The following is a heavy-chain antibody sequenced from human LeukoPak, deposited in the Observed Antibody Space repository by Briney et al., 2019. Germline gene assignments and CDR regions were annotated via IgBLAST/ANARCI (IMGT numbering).Heavy chain of an antibody. V-gene: IGHV3-30-3*01. J-gene: IGHJ4*02. CDR3: ARVGSGSYNYFDY. D-gene: IGHD1-26*01. CDR1: GFTFSSYA. CDR2: ISYDGSNK. Sequence: TGGSLRLSCAASGFTFSSYAMHWVRQAPGKGLEWVAVISYDGSNKYYADSVKGRFTISRDNSKNTLYLQMNSLRAEDTAVYYCARVGSGSYNYFDYWGQGTLVTVSS.